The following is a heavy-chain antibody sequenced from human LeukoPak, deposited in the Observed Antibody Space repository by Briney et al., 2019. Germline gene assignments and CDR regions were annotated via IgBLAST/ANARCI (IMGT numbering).Heavy chain of an antibody. V-gene: IGHV3-7*01. CDR2: INKHGSEK. Sequence: GGSLRLSCAASGFNFTSSWMSWVRQAPGQGLEWVANINKHGSEKYYVDSVEGRFTISRDNAKNSLSLQMDSLRGEDTAVYYCARALASSSAESWGPGTLVTVSS. D-gene: IGHD6-6*01. J-gene: IGHJ5*02. CDR3: ARALASSSAES. CDR1: GFNFTSSW.